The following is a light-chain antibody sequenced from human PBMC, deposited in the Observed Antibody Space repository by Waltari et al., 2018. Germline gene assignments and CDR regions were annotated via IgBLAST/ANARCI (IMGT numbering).Light chain of an antibody. CDR2: KAS. J-gene: IGKJ1*01. CDR3: QQYDSFWT. Sequence: DIQMTQSPSTLSASVGDRVTITGRASESISNWLAWYQQKPGKAPKVLIHKASSLESGVPSRFSGSGSATEFTLTISNLQPDDFATYYCQQYDSFWTFGQGTKVEIK. V-gene: IGKV1-5*03. CDR1: ESISNW.